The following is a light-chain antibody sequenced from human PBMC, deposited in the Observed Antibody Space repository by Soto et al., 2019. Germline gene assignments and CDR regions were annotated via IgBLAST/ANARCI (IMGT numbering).Light chain of an antibody. J-gene: IGKJ4*01. CDR3: QQYNDWPPVT. CDR1: QSVSVN. Sequence: EIVLTQSQATLSVSPGEGATLSFSASQSVSVNLAWYQQKPGQAPRLLIYGASTRATGFPARFSGSGSGTDFTLTINSLQSEDSAVYYCQQYNDWPPVTFGGGTKVDI. V-gene: IGKV3-15*01. CDR2: GAS.